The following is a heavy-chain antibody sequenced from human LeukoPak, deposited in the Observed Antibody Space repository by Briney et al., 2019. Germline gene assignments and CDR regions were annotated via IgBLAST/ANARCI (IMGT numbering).Heavy chain of an antibody. CDR1: GGSISSSSYY. D-gene: IGHD2-15*01. CDR3: ARGNVVVEDYYYYGMDV. Sequence: PSETLSLTCTVSGGSISSSSYYWGWIRQPPGKGLEWIGSIYYSGSTYYNPSLKSRVTISVDTSKNQFSLKLTSVTAADTAVYYCARGNVVVEDYYYYGMDVWGQGTTVTVSS. CDR2: IYYSGST. V-gene: IGHV4-39*07. J-gene: IGHJ6*02.